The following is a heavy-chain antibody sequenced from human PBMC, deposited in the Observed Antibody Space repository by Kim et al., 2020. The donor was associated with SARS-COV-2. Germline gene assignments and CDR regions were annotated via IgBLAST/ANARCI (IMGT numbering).Heavy chain of an antibody. Sequence: SETLSLTCTVSGGSSSSYYWSWIRQPPGKGLEWIGYIYYRGSTNYNPSLKSRVTISVDTSKNQLSLKLSSVTAADTAVYYCAREGYYDSSGYYHHDAFD. J-gene: IGHJ3*02. CDR1: GGSSSSYY. D-gene: IGHD3-22*01. CDR2: IYYRGST. CDR3: AREGYYDSSGYYHHDAFD. V-gene: IGHV4-59*13.